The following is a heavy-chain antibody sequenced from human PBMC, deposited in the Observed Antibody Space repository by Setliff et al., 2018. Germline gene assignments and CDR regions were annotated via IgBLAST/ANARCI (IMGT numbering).Heavy chain of an antibody. V-gene: IGHV3-33*06. CDR3: AKASDSSGYYAFDI. J-gene: IGHJ3*02. D-gene: IGHD3-22*01. CDR1: GFTFSPYG. Sequence: GGSLRLSCAASGFTFSPYGMHWVRQAPGKGLEWVAVIWYDGSHEFYADSVKGRFTISRDNSENTLYLQMNSLRAEDTAVYYCAKASDSSGYYAFDIWGQGTMVT. CDR2: IWYDGSHE.